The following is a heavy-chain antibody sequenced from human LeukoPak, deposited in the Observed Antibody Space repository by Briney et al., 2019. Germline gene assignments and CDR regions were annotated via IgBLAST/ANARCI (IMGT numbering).Heavy chain of an antibody. CDR1: GFNFTDAW. V-gene: IGHV3-15*04. Sequence: GGPLTLFCAVSGFNFTDAWMTWIRQGPGKGAEWVGRIEREADGGTADYAAPVNGRFTISRDDSKNTLYLQLNSLKTEDTGVYYCTTASYYYSLTGFFRWGQGTLVTVA. CDR2: IEREADGGTA. CDR3: TTASYYYSLTGFFR. D-gene: IGHD3-9*01. J-gene: IGHJ4*02.